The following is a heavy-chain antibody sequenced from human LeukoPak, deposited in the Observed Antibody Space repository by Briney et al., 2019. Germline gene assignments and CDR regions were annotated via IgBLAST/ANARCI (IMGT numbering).Heavy chain of an antibody. CDR2: IWYDGSSK. Sequence: GGSLRLSCAASGVTFSGYGMHWVRQAPGKGLEWVAVIWYDGSSKYYADSVKGRLTISRDNPKNTLYLQMNSLRAEDTAVYYCARELPPLVKFYFDHWGQGTLVTVSS. V-gene: IGHV3-33*01. D-gene: IGHD1-26*01. CDR3: ARELPPLVKFYFDH. CDR1: GVTFSGYG. J-gene: IGHJ4*02.